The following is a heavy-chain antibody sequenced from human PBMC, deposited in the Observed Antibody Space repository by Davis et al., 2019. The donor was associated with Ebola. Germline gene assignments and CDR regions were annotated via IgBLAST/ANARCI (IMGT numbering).Heavy chain of an antibody. CDR3: ARFRTVATGFDF. Sequence: SETLSLTCTVSGGSISSYYWSWIRQPPGKGLEWIGYIYYSGSTNYNPSLKSRVTISLDTSRNQLSLRLTSVTAADTAVYYCARFRTVATGFDFWGQGALVSVSS. V-gene: IGHV4-59*08. J-gene: IGHJ4*02. D-gene: IGHD5-12*01. CDR1: GGSISSYY. CDR2: IYYSGST.